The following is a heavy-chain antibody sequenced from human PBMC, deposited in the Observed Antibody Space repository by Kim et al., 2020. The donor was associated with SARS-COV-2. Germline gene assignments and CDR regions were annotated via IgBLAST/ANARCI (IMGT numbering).Heavy chain of an antibody. V-gene: IGHV3-7*04. Sequence: YVDSVKGRFTISRDNAKNSLYLQMNSLRAEDSAVYYCARKSGYDLGAFDIWGQGTMVTVSS. J-gene: IGHJ3*02. D-gene: IGHD5-12*01. CDR3: ARKSGYDLGAFDI.